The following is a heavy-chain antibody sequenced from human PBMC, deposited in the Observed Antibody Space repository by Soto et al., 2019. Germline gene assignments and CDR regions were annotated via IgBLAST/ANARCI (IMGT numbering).Heavy chain of an antibody. Sequence: SLELSCAGCGFPFSDHQMDWVRQAPGKGLEWVGRARNKAHSYTTAYAASVKGRFTISRDDSKNSLSLQMNSLKSEDTAVYFCSRLMGTSFDLWGQGTMVAV. V-gene: IGHV3-72*01. CDR1: GFPFSDHQ. CDR2: ARNKAHSYTT. D-gene: IGHD2-8*01. CDR3: SRLMGTSFDL. J-gene: IGHJ4*02.